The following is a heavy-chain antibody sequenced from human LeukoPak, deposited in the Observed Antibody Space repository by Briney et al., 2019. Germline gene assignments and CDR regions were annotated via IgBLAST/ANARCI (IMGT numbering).Heavy chain of an antibody. CDR3: ARPRGYDYNYFDY. CDR1: GFTFSSYA. Sequence: PGGSLRLSCAASGFTFSSYAMHWVRQAPGKGLEWVAVIWYDGSNKYYADSVKGRFTISRDNSKNTLYLQMNSLRAEDTAVYYCARPRGYDYNYFDYWGQGTLVTVS. J-gene: IGHJ4*02. D-gene: IGHD3-22*01. CDR2: IWYDGSNK. V-gene: IGHV3-33*08.